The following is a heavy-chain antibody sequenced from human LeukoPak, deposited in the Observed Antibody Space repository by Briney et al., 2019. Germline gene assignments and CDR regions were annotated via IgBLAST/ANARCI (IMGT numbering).Heavy chain of an antibody. CDR2: IWYDGSNK. CDR1: GFTFSSYG. CDR3: AKDRCGGDCYWFDY. Sequence: GSLRLSCAASGFTFSSYGMHWVRQAPGKGLEWVAVIWYDGSNKYYADSVKGRFTISRDNSKNTLYLQMNSLRAEDTAVYYCAKDRCGGDCYWFDYWGQGTLVTVSS. V-gene: IGHV3-33*06. J-gene: IGHJ4*02. D-gene: IGHD2-21*02.